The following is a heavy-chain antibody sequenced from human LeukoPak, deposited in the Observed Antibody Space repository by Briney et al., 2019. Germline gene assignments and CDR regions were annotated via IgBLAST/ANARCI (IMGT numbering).Heavy chain of an antibody. CDR3: AKDLRRGYSYGLIWGPSSY. V-gene: IGHV3-30*18. D-gene: IGHD5-18*01. CDR2: ISYDGSNK. J-gene: IGHJ4*02. CDR1: GFTFSSYG. Sequence: GGSLRLSCAASGFTFSSYGMHWVRQAPGKGLEWVAVISYDGSNKYYADSVKGRFTISRDNSKNTLYLQMNSLRAEDTAVYYCAKDLRRGYSYGLIWGPSSYWGQGTLVTVSS.